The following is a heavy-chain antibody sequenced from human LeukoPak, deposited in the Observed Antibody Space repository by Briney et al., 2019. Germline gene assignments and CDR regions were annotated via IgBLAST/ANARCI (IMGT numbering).Heavy chain of an antibody. J-gene: IGHJ5*02. Sequence: GGSPKLSCAASGFTFSGSAMHWVRQASGKELEWIGRIWSRPNSYATAYAASVKGRFIISRDGSINTAYLQMNSLKTEDTALYYCTRLADGSGKFDLWGQGTLVTVSS. CDR3: TRLADGSGKFDL. V-gene: IGHV3-73*01. CDR2: IWSRPNSYAT. CDR1: GFTFSGSA. D-gene: IGHD3-10*01.